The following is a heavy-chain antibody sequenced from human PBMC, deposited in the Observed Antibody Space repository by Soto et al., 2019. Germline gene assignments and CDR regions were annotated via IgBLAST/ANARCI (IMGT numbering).Heavy chain of an antibody. J-gene: IGHJ2*01. CDR3: ATILVTGHGYFHV. V-gene: IGHV3-23*01. D-gene: IGHD2-21*02. Sequence: QLLESGGGLVQFGGSLRLSCAASGFTFSSYGMSWVRQVPGKGLEWVSSISNSGSLTYYADSVKGRCTISRDNSKNTLYLQMNSLRAEDTALYYCATILVTGHGYFHVWGRGTLVTVSS. CDR2: ISNSGSLT. CDR1: GFTFSSYG.